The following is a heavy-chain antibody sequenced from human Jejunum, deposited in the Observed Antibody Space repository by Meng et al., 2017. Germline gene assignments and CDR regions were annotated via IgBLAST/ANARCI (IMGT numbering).Heavy chain of an antibody. Sequence: GESLKLSCAASGFSFSSYEMNWVRQAPGKGLEWVSYISSSGGTIYHADSVKSRFTISKDNEKKSLSQQMNSLRAEDAAVYYCARDSHVDTPMDYFDYWGQGTLVTVSS. CDR2: ISSSGGTI. CDR1: GFSFSSYE. D-gene: IGHD5-18*01. CDR3: ARDSHVDTPMDYFDY. J-gene: IGHJ4*02. V-gene: IGHV3-48*03.